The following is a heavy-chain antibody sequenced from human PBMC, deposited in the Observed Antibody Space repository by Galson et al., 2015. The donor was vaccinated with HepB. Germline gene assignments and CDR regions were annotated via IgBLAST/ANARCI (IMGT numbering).Heavy chain of an antibody. D-gene: IGHD6-19*01. CDR1: GGSISSSSYY. CDR3: ARGAWYRSGWGLADY. CDR2: IYYSGST. J-gene: IGHJ4*02. Sequence: LSLTCTVSGGSISSSSYYWGWIRQPPGKGLEWIGSIYYSGSTYYNPSLKSRVTISVDTSKNQFSLKLSSVTAADTAVYYCARGAWYRSGWGLADYWGQGTLVTVSS. V-gene: IGHV4-39*07.